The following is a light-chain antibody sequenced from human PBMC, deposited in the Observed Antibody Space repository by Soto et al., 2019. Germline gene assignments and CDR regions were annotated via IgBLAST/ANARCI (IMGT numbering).Light chain of an antibody. J-gene: IGKJ4*01. CDR3: QQDNNYPLT. CDR1: QGISSY. Sequence: DIQLTQSPSFLSASVGDRVTITCRASQGISSYLAWYQQKPGKAPKLRIYVASTLQSGVPSRFSGSGSGTEFTLTISSLQPEDFATYYCQQDNNYPLTFGGGTKVEIK. CDR2: VAS. V-gene: IGKV1-9*01.